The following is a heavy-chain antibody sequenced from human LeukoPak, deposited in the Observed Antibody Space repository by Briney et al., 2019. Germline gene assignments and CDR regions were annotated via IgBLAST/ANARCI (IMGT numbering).Heavy chain of an antibody. Sequence: ASVKVSCKASGYTFTSYYMHWVRQAPGQGLEWMGIINPSGGSTSYAQKFQGRVTMTRDMSTSTVYMELSSLRSEDTAVYYCARVTEVSLVRGVIGTNWFDPWGQGTLVTVSS. CDR2: INPSGGST. J-gene: IGHJ5*02. V-gene: IGHV1-46*01. D-gene: IGHD3-10*01. CDR1: GYTFTSYY. CDR3: ARVTEVSLVRGVIGTNWFDP.